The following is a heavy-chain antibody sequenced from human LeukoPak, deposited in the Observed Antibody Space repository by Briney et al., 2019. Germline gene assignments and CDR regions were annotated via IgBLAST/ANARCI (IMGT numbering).Heavy chain of an antibody. J-gene: IGHJ6*02. CDR1: GYTFTSYG. CDR3: ARWSAYYDFWSGYSVGDGVDV. Sequence: RASVKVSCKASGYTFTSYGISWVRQAPGQGLEWMGWISAYNGNTNYAQKLQGRVTMTTDTSTSTAYMELRSLRSDDTAVYYCARWSAYYDFWSGYSVGDGVDVWGQGTTVTVSS. CDR2: ISAYNGNT. V-gene: IGHV1-18*01. D-gene: IGHD3-3*01.